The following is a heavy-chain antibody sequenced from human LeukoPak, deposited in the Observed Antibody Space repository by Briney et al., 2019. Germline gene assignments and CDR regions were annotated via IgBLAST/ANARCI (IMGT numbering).Heavy chain of an antibody. J-gene: IGHJ4*02. Sequence: GASVKVSCKASGYTFTSYDINWVRQATGQGLEWMGWMNPNSGHTGYAQKFQGRVTMTRTTSMSTAYMELTSLTSEDSAVYYCARSIVGVRKRNDYWGQGTLVTVSS. CDR1: GYTFTSYD. D-gene: IGHD1-26*01. CDR3: ARSIVGVRKRNDY. CDR2: MNPNSGHT. V-gene: IGHV1-8*01.